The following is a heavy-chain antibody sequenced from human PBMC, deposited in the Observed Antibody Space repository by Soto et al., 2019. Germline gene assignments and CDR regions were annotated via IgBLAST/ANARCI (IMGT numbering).Heavy chain of an antibody. Sequence: HPGGSLRLSCIASGFNFGDYGVSWVRQAPGKGLEYIGLIRNKGYGGTTEYAASVKGRFTISRDDSKSTVYLQMNSLKTEDTAVYYCTKFQAARFDFWGQGTLVTVSS. J-gene: IGHJ4*02. D-gene: IGHD6-6*01. V-gene: IGHV3-49*04. CDR2: IRNKGYGGTT. CDR1: GFNFGDYG. CDR3: TKFQAARFDF.